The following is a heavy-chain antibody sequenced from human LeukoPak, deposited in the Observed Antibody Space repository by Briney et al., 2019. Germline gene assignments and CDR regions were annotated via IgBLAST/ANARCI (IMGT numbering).Heavy chain of an antibody. J-gene: IGHJ6*01. Sequence: GSLRLSCAASGFTFSSYAMSWVRWTPGKGLEWVSGISGSGDNTLYAASVKGRFTISRDNSKNTLYLEMNSLRVEDTAIYYCAKMKGHPLPKYYMDVWGQGTTVTVSS. CDR3: AKMKGHPLPKYYMDV. CDR1: GFTFSSYA. D-gene: IGHD2/OR15-2a*01. CDR2: ISGSGDNT. V-gene: IGHV3-23*01.